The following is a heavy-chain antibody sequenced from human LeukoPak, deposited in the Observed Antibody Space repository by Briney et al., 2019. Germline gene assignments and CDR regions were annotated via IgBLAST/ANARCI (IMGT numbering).Heavy chain of an antibody. V-gene: IGHV1-18*01. CDR3: ARGFYYGSRSYSWFDP. CDR2: ISAYNGNT. J-gene: IGHJ5*02. D-gene: IGHD3-10*01. CDR1: GYTFTSYG. Sequence: ASVKVSCKASGYTFTSYGITWVRQAPGQGLEWMGWISAYNGNTDYAQKLQGRVTMTTDTSTSTAYMELRSLRSDDTAVYYCARGFYYGSRSYSWFDPWGQGTLVTVSS.